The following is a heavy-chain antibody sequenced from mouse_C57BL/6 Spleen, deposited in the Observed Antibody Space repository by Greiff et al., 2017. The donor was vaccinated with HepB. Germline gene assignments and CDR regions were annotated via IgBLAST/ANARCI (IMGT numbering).Heavy chain of an antibody. CDR1: GYTFTSYW. CDR3: ARGETAQATKYFDY. J-gene: IGHJ2*01. Sequence: VQLQQSGAELAKPGASVMLSCKASGYTFTSYWMHWVKQRPGQGLEWIGYINPSSGYTKYNQKFKDKATLTADKSSSTAYMQRSSLTYEDAAVYYRARGETAQATKYFDYWGQGTALTVSS. D-gene: IGHD3-2*02. CDR2: INPSSGYT. V-gene: IGHV1-7*01.